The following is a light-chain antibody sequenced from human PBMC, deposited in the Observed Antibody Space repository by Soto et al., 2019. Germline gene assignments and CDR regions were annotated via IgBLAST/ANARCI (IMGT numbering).Light chain of an antibody. CDR3: QQYGSSPWP. V-gene: IGKV3-20*01. Sequence: EIVLTQSPGTLSLSPGERATLSCRASQSVSSNYLAGYQHKPGQAPMLLVYGASSRATGIQDRFSGSGSGTDFSLTISRLEPEDFGVYYCQQYGSSPWPFGQGPDVEIQ. CDR2: GAS. CDR1: QSVSSNY. J-gene: IGKJ1*01.